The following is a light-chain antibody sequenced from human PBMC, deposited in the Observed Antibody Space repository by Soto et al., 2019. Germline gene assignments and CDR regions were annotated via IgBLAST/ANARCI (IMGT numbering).Light chain of an antibody. Sequence: SYELNQPLSVSVALGQTATITCGGNNIGNKNVHWYQQKPGQAPVLVIYRDYNRPSGIPERFSGSNSGNTATLTIRRAQAGDEADFYCQVWDYSTVLFGGGTKLTVL. V-gene: IGLV3-9*01. J-gene: IGLJ2*01. CDR2: RDY. CDR1: NIGNKN. CDR3: QVWDYSTVL.